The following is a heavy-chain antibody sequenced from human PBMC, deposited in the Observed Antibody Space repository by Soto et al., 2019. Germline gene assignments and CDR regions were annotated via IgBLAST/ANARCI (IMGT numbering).Heavy chain of an antibody. V-gene: IGHV1-2*02. D-gene: IGHD2-21*01. CDR1: GYTFSDYF. J-gene: IGHJ2*01. CDR3: ARDSGIPGRYWYFGL. Sequence: QVQLVHSGAEVKKPGASVKVSCTTYGYTFSDYFLHWVRQAPGQGPEWMGFINPKRGGTEYAQKFQGRVTMTRDTSSSTVYMDLRGLTSDDTAIYYCARDSGIPGRYWYFGLWGRGTLVTVSS. CDR2: INPKRGGT.